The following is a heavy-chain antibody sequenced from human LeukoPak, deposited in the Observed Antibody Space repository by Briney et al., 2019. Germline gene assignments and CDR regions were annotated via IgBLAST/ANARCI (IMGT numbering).Heavy chain of an antibody. Sequence: PSETLSLTCTVSGASISSYYWSWVRQPPGKGLEYIGYIYYSGRTNYNPSLKSRVTISVDTSKNQFSLKLSSVTAADTAVYYCARQRTMVRGVPQLRFDPWGQGTLVTVSS. J-gene: IGHJ5*02. CDR1: GASISSYY. CDR2: IYYSGRT. CDR3: ARQRTMVRGVPQLRFDP. D-gene: IGHD3-10*01. V-gene: IGHV4-59*08.